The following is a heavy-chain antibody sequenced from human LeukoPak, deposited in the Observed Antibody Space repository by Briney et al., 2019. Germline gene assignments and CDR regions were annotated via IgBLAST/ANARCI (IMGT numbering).Heavy chain of an antibody. J-gene: IGHJ4*02. CDR3: ARSSVVTAMAHLDY. D-gene: IGHD2-21*02. CDR2: IIPIFGTA. CDR1: GGTFSSYT. Sequence: SVKVSCKASGGTFSSYTVSWVRQAPGQGLECMGGIIPIFGTANYAQKFQGRVTITADKSTSTAYMELSSLRSEDTAVYYCARSSVVTAMAHLDYWGQGTLVTVSS. V-gene: IGHV1-69*06.